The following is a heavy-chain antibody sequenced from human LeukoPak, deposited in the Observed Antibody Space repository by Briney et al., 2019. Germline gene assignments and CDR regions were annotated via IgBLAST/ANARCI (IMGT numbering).Heavy chain of an antibody. CDR2: ISASGGDT. V-gene: IGHV3-23*01. CDR3: AKRGGNFYFDY. CDR1: GFTFSSYA. J-gene: IGHJ4*02. Sequence: GGSLRLSCAASGFTFSSYAMSWVRQAPGKGLEWVSVISASGGDTDFADSVKGRFTISRDNSKSTLYLQMNSLRAEDTAVYYCAKRGGNFYFDYWGQGTLVTVSS. D-gene: IGHD4-23*01.